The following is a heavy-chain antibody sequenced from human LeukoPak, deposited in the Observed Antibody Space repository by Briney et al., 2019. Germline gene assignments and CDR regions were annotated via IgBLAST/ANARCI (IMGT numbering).Heavy chain of an antibody. D-gene: IGHD3-10*01. Sequence: SQTLSLTCAVSGGSISSGGYSWSWIRQPPGKGLEWIGYIYHSGSTYHNPSLKSRVTISVDRSKNQFSLKLSSVTAADTAVYYCARGVRYYGSGSYYFYFDYWGQGTLVTVSS. CDR3: ARGVRYYGSGSYYFYFDY. J-gene: IGHJ4*02. CDR2: IYHSGST. CDR1: GGSISSGGYS. V-gene: IGHV4-30-2*01.